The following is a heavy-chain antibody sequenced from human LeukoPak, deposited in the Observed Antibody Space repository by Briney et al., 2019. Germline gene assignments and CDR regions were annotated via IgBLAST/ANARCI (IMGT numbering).Heavy chain of an antibody. Sequence: SETLSLTCTVSGGSISIYYWSWIRQPPGKGLEWIGYIYYSGSTNYNPSLKSRVTISVDTSKNQFSLKLSSVTAADTAVYYCARTLGLNFDYWGQGTLVTVSS. CDR2: IYYSGST. CDR3: ARTLGLNFDY. V-gene: IGHV4-59*08. J-gene: IGHJ4*02. CDR1: GGSISIYY.